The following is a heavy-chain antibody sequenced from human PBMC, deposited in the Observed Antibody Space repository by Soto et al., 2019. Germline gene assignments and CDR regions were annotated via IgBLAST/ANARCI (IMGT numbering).Heavy chain of an antibody. CDR1: GFTFSSYG. CDR3: ARDNTAMVTTYFDY. CDR2: IWYDGSNK. D-gene: IGHD5-18*01. Sequence: SLRLSCAASGFTFSSYGMHWVRQAPGKGLEWVAVIWYDGSNKYYADSVKGRFTISRDNSKNTLYLQMNSLRAEDTAVYYCARDNTAMVTTYFDYWGQGTLVTVSS. V-gene: IGHV3-33*01. J-gene: IGHJ4*02.